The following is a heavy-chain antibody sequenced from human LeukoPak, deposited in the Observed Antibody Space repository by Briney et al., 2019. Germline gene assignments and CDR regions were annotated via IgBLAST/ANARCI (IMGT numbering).Heavy chain of an antibody. D-gene: IGHD3-10*01. V-gene: IGHV1-2*02. J-gene: IGHJ3*01. CDR3: ARELGRNAFDV. CDR1: GYTFSHNH. CDR2: ISPDNGGT. Sequence: GASVKVSCKASGYTFSHNHMYWIRQTPGQGLECMGWISPDNGGTNYAQKFQGRITMTGDTSISTGYMELSSLTSDDTAIYFCARELGRNAFDVWGQGTLVTVSS.